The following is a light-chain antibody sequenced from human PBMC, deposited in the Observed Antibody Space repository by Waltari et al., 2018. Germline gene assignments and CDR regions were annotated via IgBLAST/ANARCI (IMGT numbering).Light chain of an antibody. CDR2: KAS. Sequence: DIQMTQSPSTLSASVEDSVTITCRASQSVSNWLAGYQQKPGKAPRLLIFKASTLGSGVPPRFSGSGSGTEFTLTISSLQPDDFATYYCQQYKTYWGTFGQGTKLEIK. V-gene: IGKV1-5*03. CDR3: QQYKTYWGT. J-gene: IGKJ2*02. CDR1: QSVSNW.